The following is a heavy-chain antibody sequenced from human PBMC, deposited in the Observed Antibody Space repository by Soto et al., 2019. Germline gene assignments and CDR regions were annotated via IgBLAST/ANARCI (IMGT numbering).Heavy chain of an antibody. V-gene: IGHV1-18*01. CDR1: GYTFTSYG. D-gene: IGHD6-25*01. CDR2: ISPNSGAT. CDR3: VREMWTPSGPQHFFDY. J-gene: IGHJ4*02. Sequence: QVQLVQSEGELRQPGASVTVSCRASGYTFTSYGIIWVRQAPGQGLEWMGYISPNSGATTYAQNLQGSLTLTTDTSTSTAYMELRSLSSDDTAIYYCVREMWTPSGPQHFFDYWGLGALVTVSS.